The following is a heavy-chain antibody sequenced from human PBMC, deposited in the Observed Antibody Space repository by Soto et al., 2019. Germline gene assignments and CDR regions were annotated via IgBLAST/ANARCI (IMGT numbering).Heavy chain of an antibody. D-gene: IGHD5-12*01. CDR1: GGSFSGYY. CDR3: ARRGEEMATTQIGYFDY. Sequence: PSETLSLTCAVYGGSFSGYYWSWIRQPPGKGLEWIGEINHSGSTNYNPSLKSRVTISVDTSKNQFSLKLSSVTAADTAVYYCARRGEEMATTQIGYFDYWGQGNLVTVSS. J-gene: IGHJ4*02. CDR2: INHSGST. V-gene: IGHV4-34*01.